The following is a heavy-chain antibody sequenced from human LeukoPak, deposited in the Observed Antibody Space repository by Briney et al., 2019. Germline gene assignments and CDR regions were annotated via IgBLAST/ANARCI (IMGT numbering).Heavy chain of an antibody. Sequence: GGSLRLSCAASGFTFSSYEMSWVRPAPGKGLEWVSVIYSGGSTYYADSVKGRFTISRDNSKNTLYLQMNSLRAEDTAVYYCARVHVYSSSFDPWGQGTLVTVSS. CDR2: IYSGGST. D-gene: IGHD6-6*01. J-gene: IGHJ5*02. CDR3: ARVHVYSSSFDP. CDR1: GFTFSSYE. V-gene: IGHV3-66*01.